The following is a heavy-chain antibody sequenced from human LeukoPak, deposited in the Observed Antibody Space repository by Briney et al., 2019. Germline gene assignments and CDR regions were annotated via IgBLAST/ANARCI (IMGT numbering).Heavy chain of an antibody. CDR2: MNPNSGNT. D-gene: IGHD3-16*02. CDR1: GGTFSSYA. Sequence: ASVKVSCKASGGTFSSYAISWVRQAPGQGLEWMGWMNPNSGNTGYAQKFQGRVTMTRNTSISTAYRELSSLRSEDPAVYYCASGDYVWGSYRHRSGLDYWGQGTLVTVSS. V-gene: IGHV1-8*02. CDR3: ASGDYVWGSYRHRSGLDY. J-gene: IGHJ4*02.